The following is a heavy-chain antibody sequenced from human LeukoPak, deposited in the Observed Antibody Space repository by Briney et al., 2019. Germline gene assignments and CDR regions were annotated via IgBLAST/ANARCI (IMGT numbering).Heavy chain of an antibody. CDR2: INPNSGGT. CDR1: GYTFTGYY. J-gene: IGHJ4*02. D-gene: IGHD3-10*01. V-gene: IGHV1-2*04. CDR3: ARDPGGSGSYLYYFDY. Sequence: ASVTVSCTASGYTFTGYYMHWVRQAPGQGLEWMGWINPNSGGTNYAQKFQGWVTMTRDTSISKAYTELSRLRSDDTAVYYCARDPGGSGSYLYYFDYWGQGTLVTVSS.